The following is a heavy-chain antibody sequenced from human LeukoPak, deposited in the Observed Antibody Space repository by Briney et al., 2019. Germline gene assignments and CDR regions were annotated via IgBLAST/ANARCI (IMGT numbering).Heavy chain of an antibody. V-gene: IGHV3-64*01. CDR3: ARSASGSYQY. J-gene: IGHJ4*02. D-gene: IGHD3-10*01. CDR1: GFTFSTYA. Sequence: GGSLRLSCAASGFTFSTYAMHWVRQAPGKGLEFVSAVSSNGGSTYYANSVKGRFTISRDNSKNTLYLQMGSLRAEDMAVYYCARSASGSYQYWGQGTLVTVSS. CDR2: VSSNGGST.